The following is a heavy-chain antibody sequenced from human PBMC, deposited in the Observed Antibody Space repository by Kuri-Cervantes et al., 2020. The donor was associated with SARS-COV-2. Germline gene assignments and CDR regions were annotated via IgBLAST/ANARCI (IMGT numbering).Heavy chain of an antibody. CDR3: ARFGSDCTNGVCSMRGPYYYYMDV. D-gene: IGHD2-8*01. Sequence: SQTLSLTCAISGDSVSSNSAAWNWIRQSPSRGLKWLGRTYYRSKWYNDYAVSVKSRVTINPDTSKNQFSLQLNSVTPEDTAVYYCARFGSDCTNGVCSMRGPYYYYMDVWGKGTTVTVSS. J-gene: IGHJ6*03. V-gene: IGHV6-1*01. CDR1: GDSVSSNSAA. CDR2: TYYRSKWYN.